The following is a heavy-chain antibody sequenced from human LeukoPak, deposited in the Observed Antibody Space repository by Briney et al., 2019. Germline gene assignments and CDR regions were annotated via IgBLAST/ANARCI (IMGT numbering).Heavy chain of an antibody. J-gene: IGHJ4*02. CDR3: ASLRSYACFDY. D-gene: IGHD2-2*01. Sequence: SETLSLTCAVYGGSFSGYYWSWIRQPPGKGLEWIGEINHSGSTNYNPSLKSRVTISVDTSKNQFSLKLSSVTAADTAVYYCASLRSYACFDYWGQGTLVTVSS. CDR2: INHSGST. CDR1: GGSFSGYY. V-gene: IGHV4-34*01.